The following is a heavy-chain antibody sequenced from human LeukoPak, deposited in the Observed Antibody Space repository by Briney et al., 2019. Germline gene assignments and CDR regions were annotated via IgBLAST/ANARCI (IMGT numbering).Heavy chain of an antibody. CDR1: GFTFSSYA. J-gene: IGHJ4*02. Sequence: PGGSLRLSCAASGFTFSSYAMSWVRQAPGKGLEWVSAISGSGGSTYYADSVKGRFTISRDNSKNTLYLQMISLRAEDTAVYYCAKDHGSSGYYYEGGYFDYWGQGTLVTVSS. D-gene: IGHD3-22*01. CDR3: AKDHGSSGYYYEGGYFDY. V-gene: IGHV3-23*01. CDR2: ISGSGGST.